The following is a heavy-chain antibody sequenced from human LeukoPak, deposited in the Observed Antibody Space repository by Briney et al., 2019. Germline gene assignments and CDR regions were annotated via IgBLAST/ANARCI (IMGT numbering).Heavy chain of an antibody. Sequence: GASVKVSCKASGYTFTNYGISWVRQAPGQGLEWMGWISDYNGITNYARTFQGRVTMTTDTSTSTAYMELRSLRSDDTGVYYCARYSNGLYYFDSWGQGTLVTVSS. D-gene: IGHD5-18*01. CDR1: GYTFTNYG. CDR2: ISDYNGIT. CDR3: ARYSNGLYYFDS. V-gene: IGHV1-18*01. J-gene: IGHJ4*02.